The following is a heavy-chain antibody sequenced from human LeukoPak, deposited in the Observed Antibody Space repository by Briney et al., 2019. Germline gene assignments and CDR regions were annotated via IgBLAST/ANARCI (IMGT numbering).Heavy chain of an antibody. Sequence: EASVKVSCKASGGTFSSYAISWVRQAPGQGLEWMGGIIPIFGTANYAQKFQGRVTITADESTSTAYMELSSLRSEDTAVYYCAWRGGLRTPSTYYFDYWGQGTLVTVSS. V-gene: IGHV1-69*13. CDR1: GGTFSSYA. J-gene: IGHJ4*02. CDR2: IIPIFGTA. CDR3: AWRGGLRTPSTYYFDY. D-gene: IGHD4-17*01.